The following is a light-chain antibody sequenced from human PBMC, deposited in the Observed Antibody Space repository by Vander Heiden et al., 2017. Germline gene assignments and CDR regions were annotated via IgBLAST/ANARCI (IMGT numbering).Light chain of an antibody. CDR1: QGISSY. CDR2: AAS. V-gene: IGKV1-8*01. Sequence: AIRMTQSPSSFSASTGDRVTITCRASQGISSYLAWYQQKPGKAPKLLIYAASTLQSGVPSRFSGSGSGTDFTLTISCLQSEDFATYYCQQYYRYSRTFGQGTKVEIK. J-gene: IGKJ1*01. CDR3: QQYYRYSRT.